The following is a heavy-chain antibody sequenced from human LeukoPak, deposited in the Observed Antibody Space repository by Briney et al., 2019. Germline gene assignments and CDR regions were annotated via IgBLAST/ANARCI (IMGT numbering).Heavy chain of an antibody. CDR3: ARHLRGMDV. CDR1: GGSISSYY. V-gene: IGHV4-59*08. Sequence: SETLSLTCTVSGGSISSYYWSWIRQPPGKGLEWIGYIYYSGSTNYNPSLKSRVTISVDTSRNQFSLKLSSVTAADTAVYYCARHLRGMDVWGQGTTVTVSS. J-gene: IGHJ6*02. CDR2: IYYSGST.